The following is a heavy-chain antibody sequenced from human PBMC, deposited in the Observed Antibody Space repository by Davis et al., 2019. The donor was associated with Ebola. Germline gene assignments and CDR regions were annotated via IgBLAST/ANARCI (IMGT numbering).Heavy chain of an antibody. J-gene: IGHJ6*04. CDR1: GYTFTNYY. CDR2: INPNDGRT. D-gene: IGHD2-15*01. Sequence: AASVKVSCKASGYTFTNYYMHWVRQAPGQGLEWMGMINPNDGRTIYAQKFQGRVTVTRDTSTTTVYMDLSSLRSEDTAVYYCAREPIVVVVAATEPYYYYGMDVWGKGTTVSISS. CDR3: AREPIVVVVAATEPYYYYGMDV. V-gene: IGHV1-46*01.